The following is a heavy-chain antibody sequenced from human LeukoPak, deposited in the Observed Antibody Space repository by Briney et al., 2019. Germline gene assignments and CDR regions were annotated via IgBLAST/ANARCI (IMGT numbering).Heavy chain of an antibody. V-gene: IGHV3-9*01. J-gene: IGHJ6*02. CDR1: GFTFDDYA. CDR3: GTTRGRYCSSTSCYMGDYYYYGMDV. CDR2: ISWNSGSI. Sequence: GGSLRLSCAASGFTFDDYAMHWVRQAPGKGLEWVSGISWNSGSIGYADSVKGRFTISRDNAKNSLYLQMNSLRAEDTALYYCGTTRGRYCSSTSCYMGDYYYYGMDVWGQGTTVTVSS. D-gene: IGHD2-2*02.